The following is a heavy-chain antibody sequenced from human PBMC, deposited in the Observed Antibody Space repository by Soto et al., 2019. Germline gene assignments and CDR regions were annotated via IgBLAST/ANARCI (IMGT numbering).Heavy chain of an antibody. D-gene: IGHD5-18*01. Sequence: QVQLQESGPGLVKPSQTLSLTCTVSGGSISSGDYYWSWIRQPPGKGLEWIGYIYYSGSTSYNPSLKIRVTISVDTSTDQFSLKLSSVTAADTAVYYRASVDTARQTFDYWGQGTLVTVCS. V-gene: IGHV4-30-4*01. CDR1: GGSISSGDYY. CDR2: IYYSGST. J-gene: IGHJ4*02. CDR3: ASVDTARQTFDY.